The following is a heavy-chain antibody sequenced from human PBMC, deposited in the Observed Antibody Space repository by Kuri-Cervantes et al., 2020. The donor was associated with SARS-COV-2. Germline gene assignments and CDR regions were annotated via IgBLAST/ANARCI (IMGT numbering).Heavy chain of an antibody. J-gene: IGHJ6*03. Sequence: LSLTCAASGFTVSSNYMSWVRQAPGKGLEWVSVIYSADITYYADSVKGRFTVSRDNSKNTLFLQMDSLRAEDTAVYYCASKHLYDIIVESDSYLKVAYYYMDVWGKGTTVTVSS. CDR3: ASKHLYDIIVESDSYLKVAYYYMDV. V-gene: IGHV3-53*01. D-gene: IGHD2-21*01. CDR2: IYSADIT. CDR1: GFTVSSNY.